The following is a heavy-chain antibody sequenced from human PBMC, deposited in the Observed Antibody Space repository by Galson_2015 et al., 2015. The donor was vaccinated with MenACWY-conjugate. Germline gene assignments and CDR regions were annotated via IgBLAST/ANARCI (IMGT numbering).Heavy chain of an antibody. D-gene: IGHD3-16*01. Sequence: SLRLSCAASGFSFSDHFMHWVRQAPGKRPEWIGRIRNRDHGYSTDYAASLQGRFTISRDDSRNLLFLQMDSLKTDDTGVYYCGDIGAFDCWGQGTLVTVSS. J-gene: IGHJ5*01. V-gene: IGHV3-72*01. CDR1: GFSFSDHF. CDR2: IRNRDHGYST. CDR3: GDIGAFDC.